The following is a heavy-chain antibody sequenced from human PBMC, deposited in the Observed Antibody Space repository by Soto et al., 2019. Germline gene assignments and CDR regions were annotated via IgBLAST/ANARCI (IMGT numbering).Heavy chain of an antibody. V-gene: IGHV3-66*01. Sequence: GGSLRLSCAASGFTVSRNYMSWVRQAPGKGLEWVSVIYSGGSTYYADSVKGRFTISRDNSKNTLYLQMNSLRAEDTAVYYCARVSWMTGPTRSWFDSWGQGTLVTVSS. CDR1: GFTVSRNY. CDR2: IYSGGST. D-gene: IGHD3-9*01. CDR3: ARVSWMTGPTRSWFDS. J-gene: IGHJ5*01.